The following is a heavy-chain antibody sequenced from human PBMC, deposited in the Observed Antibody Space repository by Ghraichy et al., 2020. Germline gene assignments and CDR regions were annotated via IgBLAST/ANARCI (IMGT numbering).Heavy chain of an antibody. Sequence: GSLRLSCTVSGGSVSSGSYYWIWIRQPPGKGLEWIGYSYYSGSTNYNHSLKSRVTISVYTSKNQFSLKLSSVTAADTAVYYCESGEYSSGRLFAHWGQGTLVTVSS. D-gene: IGHD6-19*01. CDR1: GGSVSSGSYY. J-gene: IGHJ4*02. V-gene: IGHV4-61*01. CDR2: SYYSGST. CDR3: ESGEYSSGRLFAH.